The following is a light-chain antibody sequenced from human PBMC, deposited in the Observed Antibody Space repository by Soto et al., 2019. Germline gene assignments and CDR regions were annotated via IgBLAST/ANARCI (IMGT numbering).Light chain of an antibody. J-gene: IGKJ1*01. Sequence: EIVFTQFPDTLSFSPGERATLSCRASQSVSSSSLAWYQHKRGQAPRLLIHGASSRATGIPDRFSGSGSGTDFTLTISRLEPEDFAVYYCQQYGSSPRTLGQGTKVDIK. CDR3: QQYGSSPRT. CDR2: GAS. CDR1: QSVSSSS. V-gene: IGKV3-20*01.